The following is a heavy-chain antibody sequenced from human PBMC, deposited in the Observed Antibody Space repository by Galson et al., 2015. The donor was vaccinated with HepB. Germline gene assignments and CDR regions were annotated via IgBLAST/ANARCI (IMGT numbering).Heavy chain of an antibody. V-gene: IGHV4-39*01. D-gene: IGHD6-19*01. J-gene: IGHJ6*02. CDR1: GGSISSSSYY. Sequence: SETLSLTCTVSGGSISSSSYYWGWIRQPPGKGLEWIGSIYYSGSTYYNPSLKSRVTISVDTSKNQFSLKLSSVTAADTAVYYCARLPIAVAATQTYYYYGMDVWGQGTTVTVSS. CDR2: IYYSGST. CDR3: ARLPIAVAATQTYYYYGMDV.